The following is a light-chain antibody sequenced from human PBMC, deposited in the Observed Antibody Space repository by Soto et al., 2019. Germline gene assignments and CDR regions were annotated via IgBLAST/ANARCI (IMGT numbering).Light chain of an antibody. CDR2: DVS. Sequence: QSALTQPRSVSGSPGQSVTISCTGTSSDVGGYNYVSWYQQHPGKAPKLMIYDVSKWPSGVPDRFSGSKSGNTASLTISGLQAEDEADYYCCSYAGNSLWVFGGGTQPTVL. J-gene: IGLJ3*02. V-gene: IGLV2-11*01. CDR1: SSDVGGYNY. CDR3: CSYAGNSLWV.